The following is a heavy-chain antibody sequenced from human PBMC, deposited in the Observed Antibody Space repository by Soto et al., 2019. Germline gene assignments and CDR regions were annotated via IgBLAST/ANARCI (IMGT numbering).Heavy chain of an antibody. D-gene: IGHD5-18*01. CDR3: ARGYPTYYFDY. Sequence: PGGSLRLSCAASGFTFSSYWMRWVRQAPGKGLVWVSRINSDGSSTSYADSVKGRFTISRDNAKNTLYLQMNSLRAEDTAVYYCARGYPTYYFDYWGQGTLVTVSS. V-gene: IGHV3-74*01. J-gene: IGHJ4*02. CDR1: GFTFSSYW. CDR2: INSDGSST.